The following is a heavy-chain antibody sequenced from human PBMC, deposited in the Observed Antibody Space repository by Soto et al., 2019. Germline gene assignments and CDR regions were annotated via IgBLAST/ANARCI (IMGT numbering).Heavy chain of an antibody. Sequence: PSETLSLTCAVYGGSFSGYYWSWIRQPPGKGLEWIGEINHSGSTNYDPSLKSRVTISVDTSKNQFSLKLSSVTAADTAVYYCARVLYRRLDAFDIWGQGTMVTVSS. CDR2: INHSGST. D-gene: IGHD3-16*01. J-gene: IGHJ3*02. V-gene: IGHV4-34*01. CDR1: GGSFSGYY. CDR3: ARVLYRRLDAFDI.